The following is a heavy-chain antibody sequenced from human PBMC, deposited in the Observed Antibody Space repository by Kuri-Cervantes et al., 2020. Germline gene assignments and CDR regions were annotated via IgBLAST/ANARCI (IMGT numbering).Heavy chain of an antibody. J-gene: IGHJ4*02. D-gene: IGHD6-19*01. CDR2: IPYDGGAE. V-gene: IGHV3-30*18. CDR1: GFTFSSYA. CDR3: AKGDPTQWLVRLDY. Sequence: GESLKISCSASGFTFSSYAMHWVRQAPGKGLEWVALIPYDGGAEFYADSVKGRFTISRDNFRSTLSLRMNSLRAEDTAVYYCAKGDPTQWLVRLDYWGQGTLVTVSS.